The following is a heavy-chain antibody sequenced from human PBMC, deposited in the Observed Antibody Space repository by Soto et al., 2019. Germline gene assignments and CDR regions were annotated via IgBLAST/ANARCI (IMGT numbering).Heavy chain of an antibody. CDR1: GGSISSSNW. V-gene: IGHV4-4*02. Sequence: SETLSLTCAVSGGSISSSNWWSWVRQPPGKGLEWIGEIYHSGSTNYNPSLKSRVTISVDKSKNQFSLKLSSVTAADTAVYYCARDRRYSGYDYVDYWGQGTLVTVSS. D-gene: IGHD5-12*01. CDR2: IYHSGST. J-gene: IGHJ4*02. CDR3: ARDRRYSGYDYVDY.